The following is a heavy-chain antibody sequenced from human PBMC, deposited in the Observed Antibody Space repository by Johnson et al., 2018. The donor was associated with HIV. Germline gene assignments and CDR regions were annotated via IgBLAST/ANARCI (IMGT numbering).Heavy chain of an antibody. Sequence: QVQLVESGGGLVQPGGSLRLSCAASGFTFSSYGMHWVRQAPAKGLEWVAVISYDGSDKYYADSVKGRFTISRDNSKNTLYLQMNSLRAEDTAVYYCAKGFFELDDAFDIWGQGTMVTVSS. V-gene: IGHV3-30*18. CDR3: AKGFFELDDAFDI. J-gene: IGHJ3*02. CDR1: GFTFSSYG. CDR2: ISYDGSDK. D-gene: IGHD3/OR15-3a*01.